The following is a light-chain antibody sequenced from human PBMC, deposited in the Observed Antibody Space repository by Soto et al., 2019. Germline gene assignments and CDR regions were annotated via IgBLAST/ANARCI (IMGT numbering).Light chain of an antibody. Sequence: QSALTQPPSASGSPGQSVTISCTGTSSDVGGYNFVSWYQQHPGKAPKLMIYEVNKRPSGVPDRFSGSKSGNTASLTVSGLQAEDDADYYCSSYTGRTNLVVFGGGTKVTVL. J-gene: IGLJ2*01. CDR2: EVN. CDR3: SSYTGRTNLVV. V-gene: IGLV2-8*01. CDR1: SSDVGGYNF.